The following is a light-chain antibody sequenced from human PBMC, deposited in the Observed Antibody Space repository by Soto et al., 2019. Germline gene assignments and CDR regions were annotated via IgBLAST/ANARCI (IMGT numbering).Light chain of an antibody. V-gene: IGKV3-20*01. CDR1: QSLSSTY. Sequence: EIVLTQSTGTLSLSPGERATLFCRASQSLSSTYLAWYQQRPGQAPRLLIFGASNRATGIPDRFRGSGSGTDFTLTISRLEPGDFAVYYCQRYGSSSLSFGGGTRVEI. CDR2: GAS. J-gene: IGKJ4*01. CDR3: QRYGSSSLS.